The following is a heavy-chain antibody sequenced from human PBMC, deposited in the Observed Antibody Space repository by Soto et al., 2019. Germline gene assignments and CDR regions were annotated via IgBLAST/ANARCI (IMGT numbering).Heavy chain of an antibody. CDR3: ARDHPHSYGVYYFDY. V-gene: IGHV4-59*01. J-gene: IGHJ4*02. Sequence: TSETLSLTCTVSGGSISNYYWNWIRQSPGKGLEWIGYIYSSGSTHYNPSPQNRVTISIDTSKNQVSLKVNSVTAADTAVYYCARDHPHSYGVYYFDYWGQGTPVTV. CDR1: GGSISNYY. CDR2: IYSSGST. D-gene: IGHD5-18*01.